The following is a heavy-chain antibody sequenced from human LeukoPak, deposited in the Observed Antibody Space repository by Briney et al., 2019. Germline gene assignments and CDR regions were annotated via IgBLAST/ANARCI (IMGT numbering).Heavy chain of an antibody. CDR3: ARDTGDDSSRDAFDI. V-gene: IGHV4-39*07. CDR1: GVSISSSSYY. J-gene: IGHJ3*02. CDR2: IYYSGST. Sequence: SETLSLTGTVSGVSISSSSYYWGWIRQPPGKGLEWIGSIYYSGSTYYNPSLKSRVTISVDTSKNQFSLKLSSVTAADTAVYYCARDTGDDSSRDAFDIWGQGTMVTVSS. D-gene: IGHD3-22*01.